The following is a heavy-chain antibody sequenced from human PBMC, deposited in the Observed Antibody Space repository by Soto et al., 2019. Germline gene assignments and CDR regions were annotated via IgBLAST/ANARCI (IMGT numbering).Heavy chain of an antibody. V-gene: IGHV1-18*01. D-gene: IGHD3-9*01. CDR3: ARGHNIVTGWTSTF. Sequence: QVRLVQSGAEVKKPGASVKVSCKTYGYDFTNYGINWVRQAPGQGLEWMGWISAYNGNIVYAQNFRGRATLTTDTSTGAAYMELRSLRSDDTAVYYCARGHNIVTGWTSTFWGQGTLVTVSS. CDR2: ISAYNGNI. CDR1: GYDFTNYG. J-gene: IGHJ4*02.